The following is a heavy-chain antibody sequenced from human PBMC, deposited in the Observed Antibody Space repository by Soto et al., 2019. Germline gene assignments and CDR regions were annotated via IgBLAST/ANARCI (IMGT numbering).Heavy chain of an antibody. Sequence: SETLSLTCSVSGGSINSYWWSWIRQPAGKGLEWIGRVYSSGTTDYNPSLNSRATMSVETYKNQFSLKMSSVTAADTAVYYCARDIGSYAYGEGYWGQAIQVTVS. D-gene: IGHD3-10*01. CDR1: GGSINSYW. CDR3: ARDIGSYAYGEGY. V-gene: IGHV4-4*07. CDR2: VYSSGTT. J-gene: IGHJ4*02.